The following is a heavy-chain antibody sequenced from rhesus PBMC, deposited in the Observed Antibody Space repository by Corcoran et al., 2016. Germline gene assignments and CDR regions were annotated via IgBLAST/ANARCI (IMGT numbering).Heavy chain of an antibody. CDR3: ARGWRIAAAGTDFDY. Sequence: QVQLVQSVAEVKKPGSSVKVSCKVSGSTFTDSYMHLFRQAPRQGLELMGRIKPNNGNTKYAQKFQGRVTMTRDTSTSTAYMELSSLRSEDTAVYYCARGWRIAAAGTDFDYGGQGVLVTVSS. D-gene: IGHD6-31*01. CDR1: GSTFTDSY. V-gene: IGHV1S2*01. CDR2: IKPNNGNT. J-gene: IGHJ4*01.